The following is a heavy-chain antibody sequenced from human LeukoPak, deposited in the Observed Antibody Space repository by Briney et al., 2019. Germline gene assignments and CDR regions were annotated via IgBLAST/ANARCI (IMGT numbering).Heavy chain of an antibody. V-gene: IGHV3-23*01. D-gene: IGHD3-10*01. CDR1: GFTFSSHG. J-gene: IGHJ6*03. CDR2: INGRGTTT. CDR3: ARVYYGSGSLHYYYYYMDV. Sequence: GGSLRLSCAASGFTFSSHGMSWVRQAPGKGLEWVSGINGRGTTTYYADSVKGRFTISRDNSKNTLYLQMNSLRAEDTAVYYCARVYYGSGSLHYYYYYMDVWGKGTTVTISS.